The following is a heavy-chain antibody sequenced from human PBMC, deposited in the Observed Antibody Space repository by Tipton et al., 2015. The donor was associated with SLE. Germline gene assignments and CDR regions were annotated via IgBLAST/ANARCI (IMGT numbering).Heavy chain of an antibody. CDR3: ARHFYNIGWNHFDN. J-gene: IGHJ4*02. D-gene: IGHD6-19*01. Sequence: TLSLTCTTSGGPISTYHWSWLRQSPGKGLEWIGYIHHSGSINYNPSLRSQVTMSMDTSQNQFSLKLSSVTAADTAVYYCARHFYNIGWNHFDNWGPGTLVTVSS. V-gene: IGHV4-59*08. CDR1: GGPISTYH. CDR2: IHHSGSI.